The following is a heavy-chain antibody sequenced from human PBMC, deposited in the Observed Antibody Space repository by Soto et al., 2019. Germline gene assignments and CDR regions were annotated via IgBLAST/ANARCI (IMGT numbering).Heavy chain of an antibody. CDR1: GFTVSSNY. J-gene: IGHJ6*03. D-gene: IGHD3-10*01. V-gene: IGHV3-53*04. CDR2: IYSGGST. Sequence: VQLVESGGGLVQPGGSLRLSCAASGFTVSSNYMSWVRQAPGKGLEWVSVIYSGGSTYYADSVKGRFTISRHNSKNTLYLQMNSLRAEDTAVYYCARDRYYYGSGSYGPPYYYYYYMDVWGKGTTVTVSS. CDR3: ARDRYYYGSGSYGPPYYYYYYMDV.